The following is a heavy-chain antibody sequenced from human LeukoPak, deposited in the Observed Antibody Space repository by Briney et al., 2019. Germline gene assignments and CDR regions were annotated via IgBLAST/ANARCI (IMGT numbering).Heavy chain of an antibody. J-gene: IGHJ4*02. Sequence: SETLSLTCTVSGGSISSSSYYWGWIRQPPGKGLEWIGSIYYSGSTYYNPSLKSRVTISVDTSKNQFSLKLSSVTAADTAVYYCARDKEAITMVRKRYFDYWGQGTLVTVSS. CDR3: ARDKEAITMVRKRYFDY. CDR1: GGSISSSSYY. CDR2: IYYSGST. V-gene: IGHV4-39*07. D-gene: IGHD3-10*01.